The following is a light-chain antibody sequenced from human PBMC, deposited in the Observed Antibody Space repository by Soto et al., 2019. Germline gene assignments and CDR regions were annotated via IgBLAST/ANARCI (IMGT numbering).Light chain of an antibody. J-gene: IGKJ2*01. Sequence: DIQMTQSPSTLSASVGDRVTITCRASQSISGWLAWYQQKPGKAPKLLIYKASTLESGVPSRFSGSGSGTEFTLTISSLQPDDFATYYCQQYNSSSYTFGQGTKLEIK. V-gene: IGKV1-5*03. CDR1: QSISGW. CDR2: KAS. CDR3: QQYNSSSYT.